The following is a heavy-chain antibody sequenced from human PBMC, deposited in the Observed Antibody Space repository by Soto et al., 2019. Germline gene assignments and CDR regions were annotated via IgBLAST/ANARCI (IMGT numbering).Heavy chain of an antibody. CDR1: GGSISSGGYY. CDR3: AREFEDQYKGPYFDY. J-gene: IGHJ4*02. D-gene: IGHD1-20*01. CDR2: IYYSGST. V-gene: IGHV4-31*03. Sequence: SETLSLTCTVSGGSISSGGYYWSWIRQHPGKGLEWIGYIYYSGSTYYNPSLKSRVTISVDTSKNQFSLKLSSVTAADTAVYYCAREFEDQYKGPYFDYWGQGTLVTVSS.